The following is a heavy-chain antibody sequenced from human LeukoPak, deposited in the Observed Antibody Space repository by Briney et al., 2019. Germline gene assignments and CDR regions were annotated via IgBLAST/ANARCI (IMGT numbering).Heavy chain of an antibody. D-gene: IGHD1-26*01. J-gene: IGHJ3*02. V-gene: IGHV3-72*01. CDR1: GFTFSDHH. CDR2: IRNKANSYTT. CDR3: ARDRELLPSHDAFDI. Sequence: PGGSLRLSCAVSGFTFSDHHMDWVRQAPGKGLEWVGRIRNKANSYTTEYAASVKGRFTVSRDDSKNSLYLQLNSLKTEDTAVYHCARDRELLPSHDAFDIWGQGTMVTVSS.